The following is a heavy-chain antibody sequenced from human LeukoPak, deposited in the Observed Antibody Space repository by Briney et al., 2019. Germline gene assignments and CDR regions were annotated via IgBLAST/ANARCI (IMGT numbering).Heavy chain of an antibody. CDR2: INPNSGGT. CDR1: GYTFTDYY. CDR3: ARGRVELVLYLY. J-gene: IGHJ4*02. Sequence: ASVKLSCKASGYTFTDYYMHWVRQAPGQGLEWMGWINPNSGGTNYAQKVQGRVTMTRDTSNSTAYMELSRLKSDDTAVYFCARGRVELVLYLYWGQGTLVTVSS. V-gene: IGHV1-2*02. D-gene: IGHD6-6*01.